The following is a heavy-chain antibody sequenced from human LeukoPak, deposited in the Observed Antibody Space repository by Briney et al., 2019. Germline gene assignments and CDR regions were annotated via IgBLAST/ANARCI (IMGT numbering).Heavy chain of an antibody. Sequence: GGSLRLSCAAPGFTVSSNYMSWVRQAPGKGLEWVSVIYSGGSTYYADSVKGRFTISRDNSKNTLYLQMNSLRVEDTARFYCAKETGYSGYDYGDYWGQGTLVTVSS. J-gene: IGHJ4*02. CDR1: GFTVSSNY. V-gene: IGHV3-53*01. CDR2: IYSGGST. D-gene: IGHD5-12*01. CDR3: AKETGYSGYDYGDY.